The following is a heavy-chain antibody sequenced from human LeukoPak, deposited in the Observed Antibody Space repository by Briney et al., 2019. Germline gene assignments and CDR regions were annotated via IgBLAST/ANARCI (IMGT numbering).Heavy chain of an antibody. D-gene: IGHD6-13*01. Sequence: GGSLRLSCAASGFTFSDYYMSWIRQAPGKGLEWVSYISSSSSYTNYADSVKGRFTISRDSAKNSLYLQMNSLRAEDTAVYYCARNIAAAAPGFDYWGQGTLVTVSS. CDR2: ISSSSSYT. J-gene: IGHJ4*02. CDR3: ARNIAAAAPGFDY. V-gene: IGHV3-11*03. CDR1: GFTFSDYY.